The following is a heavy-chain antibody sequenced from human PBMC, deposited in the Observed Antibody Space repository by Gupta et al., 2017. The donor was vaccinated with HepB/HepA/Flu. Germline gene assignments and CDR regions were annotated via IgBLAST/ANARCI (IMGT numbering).Heavy chain of an antibody. CDR1: RFTFTSSW. D-gene: IGHD3-10*01. V-gene: IGHV3-7*01. J-gene: IGHJ6*02. CDR3: VRAMQV. Sequence: EVQLVESGGGLVQPGGSLRLSCIYSRFTFTSSWMTWVRQAPGKGLEWVGNINRDGSEQYYVDSVRGRFTMSRDNAKNSLYLQMTSLRVEDTAVYYCVRAMQVWGQGTTVTVSS. CDR2: INRDGSEQ.